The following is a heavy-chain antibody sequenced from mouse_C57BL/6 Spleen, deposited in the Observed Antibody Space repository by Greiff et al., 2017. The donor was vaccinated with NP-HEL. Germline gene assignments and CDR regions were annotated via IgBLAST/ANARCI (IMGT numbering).Heavy chain of an antibody. CDR3: ARDYSNYVGYFDV. CDR1: GYSITSGYY. CDR2: ISYDGSN. V-gene: IGHV3-6*01. J-gene: IGHJ1*03. D-gene: IGHD2-5*01. Sequence: VQLQESGPGLVKPSQSLSLTCSVTGYSITSGYYWNWIRQFPGNKLEWMGYISYDGSNNYNPSLKNRISITRDTSKNQFFLKLNSVTTEDTATYYCARDYSNYVGYFDVWGTGTTVTVSS.